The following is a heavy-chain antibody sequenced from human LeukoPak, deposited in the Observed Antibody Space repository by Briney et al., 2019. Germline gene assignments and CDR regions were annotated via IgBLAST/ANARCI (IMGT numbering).Heavy chain of an antibody. CDR2: ISTTSNYI. CDR3: ARAAGEGGFDP. V-gene: IGHV3-21*01. J-gene: IGHJ5*02. D-gene: IGHD3-10*01. CDR1: GYTFRCYG. Sequence: GGSLRLSCEASGYTFRCYGMNWVRQAPGKGPEWLSSISTTSNYIYYADSVKGRFTTSRDNARNSLYLQMNSLRAEDTAVYYCARAAGEGGFDPWGQGTLVTVSS.